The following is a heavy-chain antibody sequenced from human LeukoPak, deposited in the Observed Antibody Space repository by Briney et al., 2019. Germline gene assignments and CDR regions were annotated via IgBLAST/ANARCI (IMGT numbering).Heavy chain of an antibody. CDR3: ARVPSLPYGDYAGEIDY. V-gene: IGHV3-21*01. CDR1: GFTFSSYS. D-gene: IGHD4-17*01. CDR2: ISSSSSYI. Sequence: GGSLRLSCAASGFTFSSYSMNWVRQAPGKGLEWVSSISSSSSYIYYADSVKGRFTISRDNAKNSLYLQMNSLRAEDTAVYYCARVPSLPYGDYAGEIDYWGQGTLVTVSS. J-gene: IGHJ4*02.